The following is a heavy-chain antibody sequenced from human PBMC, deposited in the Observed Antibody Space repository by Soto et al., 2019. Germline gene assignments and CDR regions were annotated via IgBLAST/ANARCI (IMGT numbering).Heavy chain of an antibody. V-gene: IGHV3-30*18. D-gene: IGHD3-3*01. CDR3: AKPRSSLEWPPFDP. CDR2: IRSDGSNR. CDR1: GFTFRSYG. J-gene: IGHJ5*02. Sequence: QVKLVESGGGVVQPGRSLRLSCTTSGFTFRSYGMHWVRQAPGKGLEWVAVIRSDGSNRDYVDSVKGRFTISRDNSRRMVYLQMDNLRLEDTAVYYGAKPRSSLEWPPFDPWGQGTLVTVSP.